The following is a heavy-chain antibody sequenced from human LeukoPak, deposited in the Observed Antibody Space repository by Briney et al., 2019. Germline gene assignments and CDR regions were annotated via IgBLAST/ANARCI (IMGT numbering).Heavy chain of an antibody. Sequence: GGSLRLSCAASGFTFDDYAMHWVRQAPGKGLEWVSGISWNSGSIGYADSVKGRFTISRDNAKNSLYLHMNTLRAEDTDLYYCAKGGVASTECHFDYWGQGTLVTVSS. J-gene: IGHJ4*02. V-gene: IGHV3-9*01. CDR1: GFTFDDYA. D-gene: IGHD5-12*01. CDR3: AKGGVASTECHFDY. CDR2: ISWNSGSI.